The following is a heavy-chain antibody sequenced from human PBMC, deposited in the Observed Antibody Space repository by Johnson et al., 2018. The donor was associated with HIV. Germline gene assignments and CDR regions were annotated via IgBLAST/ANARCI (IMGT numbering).Heavy chain of an antibody. J-gene: IGHJ3*02. Sequence: QVQLVESGGGVVQPGGSLRLSCAASGFTFSSYGMHWVRQAPGKGLEWVAFIRYDGSNKYYGDSVKGRFTISRDNFKNTLYLQMNTLRAEDTAVYYCVKVQDEWFRALGAFDIWGQGTMVTVSS. CDR3: VKVQDEWFRALGAFDI. CDR2: IRYDGSNK. D-gene: IGHD3-10*01. V-gene: IGHV3-30*02. CDR1: GFTFSSYG.